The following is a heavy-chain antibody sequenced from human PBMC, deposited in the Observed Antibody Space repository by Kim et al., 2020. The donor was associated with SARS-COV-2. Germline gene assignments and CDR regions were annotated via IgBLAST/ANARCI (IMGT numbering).Heavy chain of an antibody. Sequence: GGSLRLSCAASGFTFSSYWMSWVRQAPGKGLEWVANIKQDGSEKYYVDSVKGRFTISRDNAKNSLYLQMNSLRAEDTAVYYCARDLSTYDFWSGYYTPYYYGMDVWGQGTTVTVSS. CDR1: GFTFSSYW. D-gene: IGHD3-3*01. CDR3: ARDLSTYDFWSGYYTPYYYGMDV. V-gene: IGHV3-7*03. J-gene: IGHJ6*02. CDR2: IKQDGSEK.